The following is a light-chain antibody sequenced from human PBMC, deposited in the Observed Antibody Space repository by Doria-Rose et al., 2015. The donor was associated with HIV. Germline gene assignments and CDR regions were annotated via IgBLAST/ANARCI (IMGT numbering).Light chain of an antibody. CDR2: DGS. CDR3: HQYGTSWT. V-gene: IGKV3-20*01. Sequence: TQSPGTLSLSPGGRATLSCRASQSFSSTYLAWYQQKPGQAPSLLIYDGSTRATGIPARFSASGSGTDFTLTIDRLEPEDFALYYCHQYGTSWTFGQGTKVEI. CDR1: QSFSSTY. J-gene: IGKJ1*01.